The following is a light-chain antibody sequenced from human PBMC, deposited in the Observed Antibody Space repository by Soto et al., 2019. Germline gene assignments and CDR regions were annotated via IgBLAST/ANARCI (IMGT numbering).Light chain of an antibody. CDR1: QSVSNSY. Sequence: EIVLAQSPGTLSLSPGERATLSCRASQSVSNSYLAWYQQKPGQAPRLLISGASSRATGIPDRFSGSGSGTDFTLTISRLEPEDFAVYYCQQYGSSPKTFGQGTKVEIK. V-gene: IGKV3-20*01. J-gene: IGKJ1*01. CDR2: GAS. CDR3: QQYGSSPKT.